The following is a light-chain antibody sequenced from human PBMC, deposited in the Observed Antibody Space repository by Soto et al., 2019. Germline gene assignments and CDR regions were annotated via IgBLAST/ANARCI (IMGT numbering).Light chain of an antibody. J-gene: IGKJ4*01. CDR2: DAS. CDR1: QTSSSW. Sequence: DIQITQSPSTLSGSVGDRVTITCRASQTSSSWLAWYQQKPGKAPKLLIYDASNLETGVPSRFSGSGSGTDFTFTINSLQPEDIATYYCKQYDNLPLFGGGTKVDIK. V-gene: IGKV1-33*01. CDR3: KQYDNLPL.